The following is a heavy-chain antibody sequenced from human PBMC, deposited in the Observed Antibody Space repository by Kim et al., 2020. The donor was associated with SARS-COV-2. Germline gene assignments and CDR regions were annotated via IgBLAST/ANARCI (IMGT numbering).Heavy chain of an antibody. Sequence: GGSPRLSCAVSGFTVDNHAMHWVRQAPGKGLEWVSGIFLESGRVDYGDSVKGRFTISRDKAKNSLYLQMNSLRPEDTAMYYCGKDLTPGGLDSLGQGTLVTVSS. CDR1: GFTVDNHA. J-gene: IGHJ4*02. V-gene: IGHV3-9*01. D-gene: IGHD2-15*01. CDR2: IFLESGRV. CDR3: GKDLTPGGLDS.